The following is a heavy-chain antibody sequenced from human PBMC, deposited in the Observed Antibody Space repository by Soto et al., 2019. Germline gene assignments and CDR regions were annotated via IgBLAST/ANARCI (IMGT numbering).Heavy chain of an antibody. Sequence: QVQLVQSGAEVKKPGSSVKVSCKASGGTFSSYAISWVRQAPGPGPAWMGGIIPIFRTADYAQKLQGRVTITAAESTSTAYRELSRLRSEDTAVYYCASVETQRYYYGMDVWGQGTTVTVSS. CDR2: IIPIFRTA. CDR1: GGTFSSYA. J-gene: IGHJ6*02. D-gene: IGHD2-15*01. CDR3: ASVETQRYYYGMDV. V-gene: IGHV1-69*12.